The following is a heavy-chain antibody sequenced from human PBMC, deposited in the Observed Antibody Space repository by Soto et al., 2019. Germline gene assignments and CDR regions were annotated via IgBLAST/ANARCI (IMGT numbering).Heavy chain of an antibody. CDR3: ARVRQLDFDY. D-gene: IGHD5-18*01. V-gene: IGHV3-11*05. Sequence: QVPLVESGGGLVKPGGSLRLSCAASGFTFSDYYMSWIRQAPGKGLEWVSYVSSSSSYTNYADSVKGRFTISRDNAKNSLYLQMNSLRAEDTAVYYCARVRQLDFDYWGQGTLVTVSS. CDR1: GFTFSDYY. CDR2: VSSSSSYT. J-gene: IGHJ4*02.